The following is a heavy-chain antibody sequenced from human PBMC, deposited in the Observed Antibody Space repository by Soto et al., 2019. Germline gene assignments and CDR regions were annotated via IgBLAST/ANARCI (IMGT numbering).Heavy chain of an antibody. D-gene: IGHD6-13*01. CDR1: GFTFSSYG. CDR3: AKAKYSSSWYSYGMDV. Sequence: QVQLVESGGGVVQPRRSLRLSCAASGFTFSSYGMHWVRQAPGKGLEWVAVISHDGSNKYYADSVKGRFTISRDNSKNXLYLQMNSLRAEDTAVYYCAKAKYSSSWYSYGMDVWGQGTTVTVSS. J-gene: IGHJ6*02. V-gene: IGHV3-30*18. CDR2: ISHDGSNK.